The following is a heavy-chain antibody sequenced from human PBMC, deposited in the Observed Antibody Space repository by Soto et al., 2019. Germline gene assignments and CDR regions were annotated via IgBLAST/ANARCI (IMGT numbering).Heavy chain of an antibody. J-gene: IGHJ5*02. CDR1: GFYISSGYYY. V-gene: IGHV4-30-4*01. CDR3: ARGPAVICSSTSCYSFSFDP. D-gene: IGHD2-2*01. Sequence: SETLSLTCTFSGFYISSGYYYWSWIRQPPGKGLEWIGYIYYSGSTYYNPSLKSRVTISVDTSKNQFSLKLSSVTAADTAVYYCARGPAVICSSTSCYSFSFDPWGQGTMVTSPQ. CDR2: IYYSGST.